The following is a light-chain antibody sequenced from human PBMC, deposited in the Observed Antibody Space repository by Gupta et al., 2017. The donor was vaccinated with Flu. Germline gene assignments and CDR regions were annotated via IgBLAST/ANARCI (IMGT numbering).Light chain of an antibody. CDR3: NSYTSSVTYL. V-gene: IGLV2-14*01. Sequence: TSSDVGGYNYVSWYHHHPGNPPNLIIDEVSNRPSGVSSRFSGSKSGNTASLTISVLHAEDEGDYYCNSYTSSVTYLFGTGTKVTVL. CDR2: EVS. CDR1: SSDVGGYNY. J-gene: IGLJ1*01.